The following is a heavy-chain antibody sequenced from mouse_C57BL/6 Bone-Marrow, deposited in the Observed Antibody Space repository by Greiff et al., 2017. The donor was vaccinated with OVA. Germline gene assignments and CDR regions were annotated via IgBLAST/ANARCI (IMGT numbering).Heavy chain of an antibody. D-gene: IGHD2-4*01. CDR2: IDPSDSYT. V-gene: IGHV1-59*01. CDR3: ARDPYYDYDGVYAMDY. CDR1: GYTFTSYW. J-gene: IGHJ4*01. Sequence: QVQLQQPGAELVRPGTSVKLSCKASGYTFTSYWMHWVKQRPGQGLEWIGVIDPSDSYTNYNQKFKGKATLTVDTSSSTAYMQLSSLTSEDSAVYYCARDPYYDYDGVYAMDYWGQGTSVTVSS.